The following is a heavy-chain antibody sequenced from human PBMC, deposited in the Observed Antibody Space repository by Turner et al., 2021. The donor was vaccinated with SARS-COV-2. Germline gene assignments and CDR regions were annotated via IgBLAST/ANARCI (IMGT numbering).Heavy chain of an antibody. CDR3: ARGQSRGFYGSGSRRFDY. Sequence: QVQLQQWGAGLVKPSATLSLTCGVSGGSFSTYYWSWIHQSPGKGLEWIAEIKRSGSTNYSPSLKSRVTISVDTPKRQMSLNLTSVTAADTAIYFCARGQSRGFYGSGSRRFDYWGQGTQVTVSS. J-gene: IGHJ4*02. CDR1: GGSFSTYY. CDR2: IKRSGST. V-gene: IGHV4-34*01. D-gene: IGHD3-10*01.